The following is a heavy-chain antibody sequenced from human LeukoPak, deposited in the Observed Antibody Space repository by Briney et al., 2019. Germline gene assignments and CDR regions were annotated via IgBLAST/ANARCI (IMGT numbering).Heavy chain of an antibody. Sequence: ASVKVSCKASVYTFTSYGISWVRQAPGQGLEWMGWISAYNGNTKYAQKVLGRVTMTTDTSTSTAYMELRSLRSDDTAVYYCARGGLVVVVAATPSTTPGILHWVDPWCEGTLVSVSS. CDR1: VYTFTSYG. D-gene: IGHD2-15*01. V-gene: IGHV1-18*01. CDR2: ISAYNGNT. CDR3: ARGGLVVVVAATPSTTPGILHWVDP. J-gene: IGHJ5*02.